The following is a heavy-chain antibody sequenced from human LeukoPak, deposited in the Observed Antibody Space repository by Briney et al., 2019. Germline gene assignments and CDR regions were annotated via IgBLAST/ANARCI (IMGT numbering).Heavy chain of an antibody. J-gene: IGHJ5*02. CDR1: GYTFTSYA. Sequence: ASVTVSCTASGYTFTSYAMHWVRQAPGQRLEWMAGINAGNGNTKYSHKFQGRVTITRDTSARKAYMEMSSLRSEDTAVYYCARARRAVVVADNNLFDPWGQGTLVTVSS. V-gene: IGHV1-3*01. CDR3: ARARRAVVVADNNLFDP. CDR2: INAGNGNT. D-gene: IGHD2-15*01.